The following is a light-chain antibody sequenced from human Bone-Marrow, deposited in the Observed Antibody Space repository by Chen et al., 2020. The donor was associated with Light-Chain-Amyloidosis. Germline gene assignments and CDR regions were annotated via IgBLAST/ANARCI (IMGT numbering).Light chain of an antibody. J-gene: IGLJ2*01. CDR3: QSADSSGTYEVI. CDR2: RDT. CDR1: HLPPKY. Sequence: SYELPQPPSVSVSPGQTARIPCPGDHLPPKYAYWYQQKPGQAPVLVIHRDTERPSGISERFSGSSSGTTATLTISGVQAEDEADYHCQSADSSGTYEVIFGGGTKLTVL. V-gene: IGLV3-25*03.